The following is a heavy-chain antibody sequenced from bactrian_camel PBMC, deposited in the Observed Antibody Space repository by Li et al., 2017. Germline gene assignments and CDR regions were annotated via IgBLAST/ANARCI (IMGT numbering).Heavy chain of an antibody. CDR3: AATTSRRLRCPRNAEPSEYNF. CDR2: VDADHNT. V-gene: IGHV3S53*01. D-gene: IGHD1*01. CDR1: EDSIVRNC. Sequence: HVQLVESGGGSVQPGGSLRLSCTASEDSIVRNCMAWFRQAPGKEREEVASVDADHNTIYADSVKGRFTISIDNAKNTLYLQMNNLQTEDTAMYYCAATTSRRLRCPRNAEPSEYNFWGQGTQVTVS. J-gene: IGHJ4*01.